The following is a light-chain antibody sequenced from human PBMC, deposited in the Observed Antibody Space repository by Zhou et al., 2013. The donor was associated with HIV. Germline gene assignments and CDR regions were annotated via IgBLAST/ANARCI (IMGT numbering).Light chain of an antibody. CDR2: DAS. CDR3: QQFNSYPLT. J-gene: IGKJ4*01. V-gene: IGKV1-13*02. CDR1: QDISSA. Sequence: IQMTQSPSSLSASVGDRVTITCQASQDISSALAWYQQKPGKAPKLLIHDASNLQSGAPSRFSGSGSETDFTFTISSLQPEDFATYYCQQFNSYPLTFGGGTKVEIK.